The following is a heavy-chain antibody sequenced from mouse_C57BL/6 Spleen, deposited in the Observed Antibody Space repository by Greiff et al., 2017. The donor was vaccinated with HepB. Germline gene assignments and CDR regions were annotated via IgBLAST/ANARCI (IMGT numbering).Heavy chain of an antibody. J-gene: IGHJ3*01. CDR3: AKYDYGGAWFAY. CDR1: GYTFTSYW. CDR2: IYPGSGST. V-gene: IGHV1-55*01. Sequence: QVQLQQPGAELVKPGASVKMSCKASGYTFTSYWITWVKQRPGQGLEWIGDIYPGSGSTNYNEKFKSKATLTVDTSSSTAYMQLSSLTSEDSAVYYCAKYDYGGAWFAYWGQGTLVTVSA. D-gene: IGHD2-4*01.